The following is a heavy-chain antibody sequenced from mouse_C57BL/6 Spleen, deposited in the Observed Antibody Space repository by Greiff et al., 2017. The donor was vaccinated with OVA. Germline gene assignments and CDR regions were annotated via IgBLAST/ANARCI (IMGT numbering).Heavy chain of an antibody. V-gene: IGHV1-64*01. J-gene: IGHJ2*01. D-gene: IGHD2-4*01. Sequence: QVQLQQPGAELVKPGASVKLSCKASGYTFTSYWMHWVKQRPGQGLEWIGMIHPNSGSTNYNEKFKSKATLTVAKSSSTAYMQISSLTSEDSAVYYCANYDYDVGFDYWGQGTTLTVSS. CDR2: IHPNSGST. CDR1: GYTFTSYW. CDR3: ANYDYDVGFDY.